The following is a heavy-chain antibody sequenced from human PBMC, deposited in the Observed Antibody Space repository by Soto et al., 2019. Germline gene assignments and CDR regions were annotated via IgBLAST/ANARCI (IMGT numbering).Heavy chain of an antibody. CDR1: GFTFDDYA. J-gene: IGHJ6*02. V-gene: IGHV3-9*01. CDR2: ISWNSGSI. Sequence: EVQLVESGGGLVQPGRSLRLSCAASGFTFDDYAMHWVRQAPGKGLEWVSGISWNSGSIGYADSVKGRFTISRDNAKNSLYLQMNSLRAEDTALYYCAKELQVVGRWDYYYGMDVWGQGTTVTVSS. CDR3: AKELQVVGRWDYYYGMDV. D-gene: IGHD1-26*01.